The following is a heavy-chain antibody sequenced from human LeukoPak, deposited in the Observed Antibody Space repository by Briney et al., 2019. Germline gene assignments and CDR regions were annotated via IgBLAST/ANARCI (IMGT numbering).Heavy chain of an antibody. V-gene: IGHV1-69*06. Sequence: GASVKVSCKASGGTFSSYAISWVRQAPGRGLEWMGGIIPIFGTANYAQKFQGRVTITADKSTSTAYMELSSLRSEDTAVYYCARGYCSGGSCYPFDYWGQGTLVTVSS. CDR3: ARGYCSGGSCYPFDY. J-gene: IGHJ4*02. CDR2: IIPIFGTA. D-gene: IGHD2-15*01. CDR1: GGTFSSYA.